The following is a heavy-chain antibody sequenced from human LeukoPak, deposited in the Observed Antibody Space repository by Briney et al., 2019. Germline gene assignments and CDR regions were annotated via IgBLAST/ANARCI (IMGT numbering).Heavy chain of an antibody. CDR3: ARDILTGYKSIGFDY. V-gene: IGHV4-34*01. CDR2: INHSGST. CDR1: GGSFSGYY. J-gene: IGHJ4*02. D-gene: IGHD3-9*01. Sequence: PSETLSLTCAVYGGSFSGYYWSWIRQPPGKGLEWIGEINHSGSTNYNPSLKSRVTISVDTSKNQFSLKLSSVTAADTAVYYCARDILTGYKSIGFDYWGQGTLVTVSS.